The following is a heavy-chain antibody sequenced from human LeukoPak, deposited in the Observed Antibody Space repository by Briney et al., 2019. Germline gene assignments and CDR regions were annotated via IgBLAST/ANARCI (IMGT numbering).Heavy chain of an antibody. D-gene: IGHD6-13*01. CDR3: AKELEAAAAFDY. CDR1: GFTFEDYT. V-gene: IGHV3-43*01. Sequence: GGSLRLSCAASGFTFEDYTMHWVRQAPGKGLEWVSLISWDGGTRYYADSVKGRFTISRDNSKKSLYLQMNSLRTEDTALYYCAKELEAAAAFDYWGQGTLVTVSS. J-gene: IGHJ4*02. CDR2: ISWDGGTR.